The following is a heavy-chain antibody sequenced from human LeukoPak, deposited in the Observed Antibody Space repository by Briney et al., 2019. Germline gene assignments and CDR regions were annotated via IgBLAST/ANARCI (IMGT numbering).Heavy chain of an antibody. Sequence: SETLSLTCTVSGDSISTYYWSWIRQPPGKGLEWIGYVYYSGSTNYNPSLKSRVTISVDTSKNQFYLKLSSVTAADTAVYYCARSGGVAGDDYWGQGTLVTDSS. D-gene: IGHD3-16*01. J-gene: IGHJ4*02. CDR3: ARSGGVAGDDY. CDR1: GDSISTYY. V-gene: IGHV4-59*01. CDR2: VYYSGST.